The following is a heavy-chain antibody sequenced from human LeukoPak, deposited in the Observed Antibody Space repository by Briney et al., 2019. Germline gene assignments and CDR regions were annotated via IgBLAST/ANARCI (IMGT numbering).Heavy chain of an antibody. D-gene: IGHD3-22*01. V-gene: IGHV3-23*01. CDR2: TRGGGSGT. CDR1: GFTFSSYA. CDR3: AKDPGLDAFDI. Sequence: GGSLRLPCAASGFTFSSYAMSWVRQAPGKGLEWVSATRGGGSGTHYADSVKGRFTISRDSSNNTLSLQMNSLRAEDTAVYFCAKDPGLDAFDIWGQGTMVTVSS. J-gene: IGHJ3*02.